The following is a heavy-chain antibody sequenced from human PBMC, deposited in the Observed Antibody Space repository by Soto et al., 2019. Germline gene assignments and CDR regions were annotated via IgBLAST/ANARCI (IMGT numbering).Heavy chain of an antibody. CDR2: IYHSGSA. J-gene: IGHJ5*02. CDR1: SYSISGCFY. D-gene: IGHD3-3*01. V-gene: IGHV4-38-2*01. Sequence: SEALSLTCAVSSYSISGCFYWAWIRQPPGKGLEWIGNIYHSGSAHYNPSLKSRVTMSVDTSKNNFSLRLTSVTAADTAVYYCARVTIFEYWFDPWGQGALVTVSS. CDR3: ARVTIFEYWFDP.